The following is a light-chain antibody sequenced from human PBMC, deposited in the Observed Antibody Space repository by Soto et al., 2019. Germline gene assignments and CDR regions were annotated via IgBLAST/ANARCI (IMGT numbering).Light chain of an antibody. CDR2: RNN. V-gene: IGLV1-47*01. CDR1: SSNIGSNY. J-gene: IGLJ2*01. CDR3: AAWDDSLRGWL. Sequence: QSVLTQPPSASGTPGQRVTISCSESSSNIGSNYVSWYQQLPGTAPKLLIYRNNQRPSGVPDRFSGSRSGTSASLAVSGLRSEDEADYYCAAWDDSLRGWLFGGGTKVTVL.